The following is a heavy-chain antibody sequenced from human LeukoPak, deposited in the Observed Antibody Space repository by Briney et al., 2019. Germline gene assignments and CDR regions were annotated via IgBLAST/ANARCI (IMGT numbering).Heavy chain of an antibody. Sequence: SETLSLTCAVSGGSLSHDYWNWIRQTPGKGQEWIGESYHGGSTAYNPSLKSRVTISIDTSRNPFSLKLSSVTAPDTPVYFCARGGAVNGFDIWGQGTRVIVSS. V-gene: IGHV4-34*01. CDR3: ARGGAVNGFDI. CDR1: GGSLSHDY. CDR2: SYHGGST. J-gene: IGHJ3*02. D-gene: IGHD6-19*01.